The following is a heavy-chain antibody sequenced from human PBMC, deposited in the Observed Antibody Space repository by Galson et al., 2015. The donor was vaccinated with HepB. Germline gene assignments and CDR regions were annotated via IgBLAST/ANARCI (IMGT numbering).Heavy chain of an antibody. V-gene: IGHV4-34*01. CDR3: ARGRGYGMDV. CDR2: INHSGST. Sequence: ETLSLTCAVYGGSFSGYYWSWIRQPPGKGLEWIGEINHSGSTNYNPSLKSRVTISVDTSKNQFSLKLSSVAAADTAVYYCARGRGYGMDVWGQGTTVTVSS. J-gene: IGHJ6*02. CDR1: GGSFSGYY. D-gene: IGHD3-10*01.